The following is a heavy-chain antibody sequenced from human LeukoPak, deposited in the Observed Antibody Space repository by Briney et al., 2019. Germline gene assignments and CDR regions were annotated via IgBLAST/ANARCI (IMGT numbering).Heavy chain of an antibody. J-gene: IGHJ4*02. D-gene: IGHD3-22*01. CDR3: AKEGWTYYYDSSGYLPDY. Sequence: GGSLRLSCAASGFTFSSYAMSWVRQAPGKGLEWVSAISGSGGSTYYADSVKGRFTISRDNSKNTLYLQMNSLRAKDTAVYYCAKEGWTYYYDSSGYLPDYWGQGTLVTVSS. CDR2: ISGSGGST. V-gene: IGHV3-23*01. CDR1: GFTFSSYA.